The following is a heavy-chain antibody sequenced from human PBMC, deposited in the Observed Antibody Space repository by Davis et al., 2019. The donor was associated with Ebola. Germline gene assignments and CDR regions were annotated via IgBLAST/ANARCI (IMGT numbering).Heavy chain of an antibody. Sequence: GSLRLSCSVSGVSINTYYWSWIRQPPGKGLEWIGYLFYTGDTNYNPSLKSRVTILVDTSKNQFSLKLSSVTAADTAVYYCARDSYGDYTLDYWGQGTLVTVSS. CDR1: GVSINTYY. CDR2: LFYTGDT. CDR3: ARDSYGDYTLDY. V-gene: IGHV4-59*01. J-gene: IGHJ4*02. D-gene: IGHD4-17*01.